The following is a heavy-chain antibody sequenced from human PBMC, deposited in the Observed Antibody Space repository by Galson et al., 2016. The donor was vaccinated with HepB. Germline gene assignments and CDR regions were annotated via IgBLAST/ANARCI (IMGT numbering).Heavy chain of an antibody. CDR2: ISGSGGNS. CDR1: GFTFSSHA. CDR3: AKDYYDSSGYRSYWYFDL. D-gene: IGHD3-22*01. J-gene: IGHJ2*01. Sequence: SLRLSCAASGFTFSSHAMSWVRQAPGKGLEWVSAISGSGGNSYYADSVKGRFTISRDNSKNTLYVQMHSLRAEDTAVYYCAKDYYDSSGYRSYWYFDLWGRGTLVTVSS. V-gene: IGHV3-23*01.